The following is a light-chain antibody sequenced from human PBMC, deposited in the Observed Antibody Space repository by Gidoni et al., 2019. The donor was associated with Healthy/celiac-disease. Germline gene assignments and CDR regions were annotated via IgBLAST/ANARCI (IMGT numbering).Light chain of an antibody. Sequence: DIQMTQSPSSLSASVGDRVTITCRASQSISSYLNWYQQKPGKAPKLLIYAASSLHSGVPSRFSGSVSGTDFTLTISSLQPGDFATYFCQQSYSTPLPFGGXTQVEIK. J-gene: IGKJ4*01. CDR3: QQSYSTPLP. V-gene: IGKV1-39*01. CDR1: QSISSY. CDR2: AAS.